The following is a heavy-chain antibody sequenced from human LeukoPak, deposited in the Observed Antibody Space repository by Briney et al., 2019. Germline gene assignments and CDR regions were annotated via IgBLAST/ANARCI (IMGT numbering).Heavy chain of an antibody. Sequence: GASVKVSCKASGYTFTSYGISWVRQAPGQGLEWMGWISAYNGNTNYAQKLQGRVTMTTDTSTNTAYMELRSLRSDDTAVYYCARDVGYYYDSSGYSPSVDYWGQGTLVTVSS. V-gene: IGHV1-18*01. CDR3: ARDVGYYYDSSGYSPSVDY. CDR2: ISAYNGNT. D-gene: IGHD3-22*01. CDR1: GYTFTSYG. J-gene: IGHJ4*02.